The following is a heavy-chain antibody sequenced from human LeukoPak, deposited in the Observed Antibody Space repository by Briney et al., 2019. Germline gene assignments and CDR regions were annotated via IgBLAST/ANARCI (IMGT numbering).Heavy chain of an antibody. J-gene: IGHJ3*02. Sequence: VSVKVSCKASGYTFTSYAMNWVRQAPGQGLEWMGWINTNTGNPTYAQGFTGRFVFSLDTSVSTAYLQISSLKAEDTAVYYCAREACYDSSGYCPDDAFDIWGQGTMVTVSS. V-gene: IGHV7-4-1*02. D-gene: IGHD3-22*01. CDR1: GYTFTSYA. CDR3: AREACYDSSGYCPDDAFDI. CDR2: INTNTGNP.